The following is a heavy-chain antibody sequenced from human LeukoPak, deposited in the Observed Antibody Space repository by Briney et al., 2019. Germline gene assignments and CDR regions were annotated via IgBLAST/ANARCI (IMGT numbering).Heavy chain of an antibody. D-gene: IGHD4-17*01. J-gene: IGHJ4*02. V-gene: IGHV3-7*02. CDR1: GFTFSSCW. CDR2: IKQDGSEK. CDR3: ARHYYGDYFEY. Sequence: GGSLRLSCAASGFTFSSCWMSWVRQAPGKGLEWVANIKQDGSEKYYVDSVKSRFTISRDNAKNSLYLQMNSLRAEDTAVYYCARHYYGDYFEYWGQGTLVTVSS.